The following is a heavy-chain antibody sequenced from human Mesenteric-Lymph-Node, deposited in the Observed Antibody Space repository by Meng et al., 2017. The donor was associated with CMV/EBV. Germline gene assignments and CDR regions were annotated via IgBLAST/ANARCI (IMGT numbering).Heavy chain of an antibody. V-gene: IGHV3-30*09. Sequence: WGSLRLSCAASGFTFSSFALHWVRQAPGKGLEWVASISYDGSNTYYADSVKGRLAIARDSSKNTLFLQMDSLTVEDTAIYYCATPRPPVTIFAAAIDNWGQGALVTVSS. CDR2: ISYDGSNT. CDR1: GFTFSSFA. D-gene: IGHD3-3*01. CDR3: ATPRPPVTIFAAAIDN. J-gene: IGHJ4*02.